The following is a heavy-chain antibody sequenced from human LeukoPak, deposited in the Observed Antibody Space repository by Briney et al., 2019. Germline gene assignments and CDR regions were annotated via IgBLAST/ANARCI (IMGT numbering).Heavy chain of an antibody. J-gene: IGHJ4*02. CDR3: ARHAGGISATGTRPFDY. V-gene: IGHV4-39*01. CDR2: IYYSGST. CDR1: GASFSSSTYY. Sequence: SQTLSLTCTVSGASFSSSTYYWGWIRQPPGKGLEWIGSIYYSGSTYYNPSLKSRVTMSVDTSKNQFSLKLSSVTAADTAVYYCARHAGGISATGTRPFDYWGQGTLVTVSS. D-gene: IGHD6-13*01.